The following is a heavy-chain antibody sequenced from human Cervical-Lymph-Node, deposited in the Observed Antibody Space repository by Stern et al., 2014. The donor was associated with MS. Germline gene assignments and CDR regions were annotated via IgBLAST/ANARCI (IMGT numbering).Heavy chain of an antibody. V-gene: IGHV4-39*01. CDR3: ARHGYSGSYPTNYYYYYGMDV. D-gene: IGHD1-26*01. Sequence: QLQLQESGPGLVKPSETLSLTCTVSGGSISSSSYYWGWIRQPPGQGLEWIGSIYYSGSTYYNPFLKSRVTISVEPSKNQFSLKRSSVTAADTAVYYCARHGYSGSYPTNYYYYYGMDVWGQGTTVTVSS. J-gene: IGHJ6*02. CDR1: GGSISSSSYY. CDR2: IYYSGST.